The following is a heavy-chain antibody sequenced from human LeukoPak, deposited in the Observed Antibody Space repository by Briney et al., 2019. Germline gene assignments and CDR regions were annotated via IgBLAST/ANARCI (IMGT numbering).Heavy chain of an antibody. CDR2: IKQDGSEK. V-gene: IGHV3-7*01. Sequence: GGSLRLSCAASGFIFSSYWMSWVRQAPGKGLEWVANIKQDGSEKYYVDSVKGRFTISRDNAKNTLYLQMNSLRAEDTAVYYCARDRPMDVWGKGTTVTVSS. D-gene: IGHD6-6*01. J-gene: IGHJ6*04. CDR3: ARDRPMDV. CDR1: GFIFSSYW.